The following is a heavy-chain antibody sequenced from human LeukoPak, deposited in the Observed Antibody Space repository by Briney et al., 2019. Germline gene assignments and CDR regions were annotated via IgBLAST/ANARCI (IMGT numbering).Heavy chain of an antibody. J-gene: IGHJ3*01. CDR3: ARERGILRGDAFDL. V-gene: IGHV4-4*07. Sequence: SETLSLTCTVSGVSFTTYYWTWIRQPAGKGPEWIGRIYSSGNTNYNPSLESRVTMSIDTSKHQFSLKLTSVGAADTAVYFCARERGILRGDAFDLWGQGTMVTVSS. D-gene: IGHD1-26*01. CDR1: GVSFTTYY. CDR2: IYSSGNT.